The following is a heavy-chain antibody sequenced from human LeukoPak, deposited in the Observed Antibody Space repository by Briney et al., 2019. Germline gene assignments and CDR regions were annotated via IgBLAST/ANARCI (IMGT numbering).Heavy chain of an antibody. Sequence: SETLSLTCTVSGGSISSYYWSWIRQPPGKGLEWIGYINYSGSTNYNPSLKSRVTISVDTSKNQFSLKLSSVTAADTAVYYCAREPVEDAFDIWGQGTMVTVSS. D-gene: IGHD1-14*01. V-gene: IGHV4-59*01. CDR2: INYSGST. CDR3: AREPVEDAFDI. CDR1: GGSISSYY. J-gene: IGHJ3*02.